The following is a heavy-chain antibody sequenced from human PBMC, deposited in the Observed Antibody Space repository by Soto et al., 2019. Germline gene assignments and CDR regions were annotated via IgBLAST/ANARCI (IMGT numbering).Heavy chain of an antibody. D-gene: IGHD1-7*01. Sequence: ASVKVSCKASGYTLTSYYMHWVRQAPGQGLEWMGIINPSGGSTSYAQKFQGRVTMTRDTSTSTVYMELSSLRSEDTAVYYCATRITGTTSLIYGMDVWGQGTTVTVSS. V-gene: IGHV1-46*01. J-gene: IGHJ6*02. CDR3: ATRITGTTSLIYGMDV. CDR2: INPSGGST. CDR1: GYTLTSYY.